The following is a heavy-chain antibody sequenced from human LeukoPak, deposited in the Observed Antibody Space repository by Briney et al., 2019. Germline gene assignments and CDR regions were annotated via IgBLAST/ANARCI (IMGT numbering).Heavy chain of an antibody. CDR3: AKDPSPSYSSSWYGSPGY. Sequence: PGRSLRLSCAASGFTFSSYGMHWVRQAPDKGLEWVAVISYDGSNKYYADSVKGRFTISRDNSKNTLYLQMNSLRAEDTAVYYCAKDPSPSYSSSWYGSPGYWGQGTLVTVSS. CDR1: GFTFSSYG. J-gene: IGHJ4*02. V-gene: IGHV3-30*18. D-gene: IGHD6-13*01. CDR2: ISYDGSNK.